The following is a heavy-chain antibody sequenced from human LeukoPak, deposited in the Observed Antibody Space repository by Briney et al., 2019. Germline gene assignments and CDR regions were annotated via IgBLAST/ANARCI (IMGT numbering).Heavy chain of an antibody. CDR3: TSVDS. J-gene: IGHJ5*01. V-gene: IGHV3-15*01. CDR2: IKSKSAGGII. CDR1: GFSLTSAW. Sequence: PGGSLRLSCAASGFSLTSAWMSWVRQAPGKGLEWLGRIKSKSAGGIIDYTAPVKDRFTISRDESRNMLYLQMDSLKTDDTGMYYCTSVDSWGQGTLVTVSS.